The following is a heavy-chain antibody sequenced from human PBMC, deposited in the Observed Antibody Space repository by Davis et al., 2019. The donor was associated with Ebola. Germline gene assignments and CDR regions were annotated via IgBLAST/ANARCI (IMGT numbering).Heavy chain of an antibody. CDR1: GFTFSSYG. D-gene: IGHD3-9*01. Sequence: GESLKISCAASGFTFSSYGMHWVRQAPGKGLEWVAVISYDGSNKYYADSVKGRFTISRDNAKNSLYLQMNSLRVEDTALYHCARVNAVTGYSRFDPWGQGTLVTVSS. V-gene: IGHV3-30*03. CDR2: ISYDGSNK. J-gene: IGHJ5*02. CDR3: ARVNAVTGYSRFDP.